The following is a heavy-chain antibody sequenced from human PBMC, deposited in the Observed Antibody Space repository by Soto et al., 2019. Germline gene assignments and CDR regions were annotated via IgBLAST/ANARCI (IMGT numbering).Heavy chain of an antibody. CDR1: GFAFSSYW. J-gene: IGHJ6*02. CDR3: ARAPQVTTVHYGMDV. Sequence: VQLVESGGGLVQPGGSPRLTCTASGFAFSSYWMNWVRQAPGKGLEWVASIEEDGNERYYVDSVKGRFTIARDNAMNSVYLQMKSLRAEDTAIYYCARAPQVTTVHYGMDVSDQGTTVTVSS. V-gene: IGHV3-7*05. D-gene: IGHD2-21*02. CDR2: IEEDGNER.